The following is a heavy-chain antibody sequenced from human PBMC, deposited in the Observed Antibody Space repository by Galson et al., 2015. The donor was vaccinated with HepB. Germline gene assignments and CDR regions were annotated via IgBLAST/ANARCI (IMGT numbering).Heavy chain of an antibody. CDR1: GYSFTNYA. CDR3: ARGTTYFFGSGSSPPGY. CDR2: INTNTGNP. J-gene: IGHJ4*02. V-gene: IGHV7-4-1*02. Sequence: SVKVSCKASGYSFTNYAMNWVRQAPGQGLGWMGWINTNTGNPAYAQGFTGRFVFSLDTSVSTAYLQIRNLKTEDTAVYYCARGTTYFFGSGSSPPGYWGQGTLVTVSS. D-gene: IGHD3-10*01.